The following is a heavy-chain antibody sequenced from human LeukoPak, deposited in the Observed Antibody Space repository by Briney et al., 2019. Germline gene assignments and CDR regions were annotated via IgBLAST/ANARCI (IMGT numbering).Heavy chain of an antibody. D-gene: IGHD2-2*01. CDR2: ISGSGGGT. Sequence: PGGSLRLSCAASGFTFNTYVMSWVRQAPGKGLEWVSAISGSGGGTYYVDSVKGRFTISRDKSKNTLYLQMNSLRAEDTAVYYCATVYSSSPLRPMDVWGQGTTVTVSS. V-gene: IGHV3-23*01. CDR3: ATVYSSSPLRPMDV. J-gene: IGHJ6*02. CDR1: GFTFNTYV.